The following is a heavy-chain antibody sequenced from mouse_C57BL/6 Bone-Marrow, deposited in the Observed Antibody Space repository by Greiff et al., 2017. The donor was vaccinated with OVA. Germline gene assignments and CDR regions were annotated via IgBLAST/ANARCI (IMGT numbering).Heavy chain of an antibody. Sequence: QVQLQQSGAELATPGASVKLSCKASGYTFTSYWMHWVKQRPGQGLEWIGYINPSSGYTKYNQKFKDKAPLTADKSSSTAYMQLSSLTYEDSAVYYCAREDFYGSSYYGYFDVWGTGTTVTVSS. D-gene: IGHD1-1*01. CDR3: AREDFYGSSYYGYFDV. CDR2: INPSSGYT. V-gene: IGHV1-7*01. CDR1: GYTFTSYW. J-gene: IGHJ1*03.